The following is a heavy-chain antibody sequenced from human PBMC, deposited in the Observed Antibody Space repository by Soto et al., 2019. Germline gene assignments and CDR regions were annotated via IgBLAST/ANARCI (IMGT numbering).Heavy chain of an antibody. J-gene: IGHJ5*02. V-gene: IGHV4-59*01. Sequence: SETLSLTCTGSGGYLNSYYWTWIRQSPGKGLEWIGYVSSTGSTNYNPSLKSRVILSLDTSTSEVSLSLTSVTAADAAVYFCARFSPPRKSYDSNPGWFDPWGQGIMVTVSS. CDR2: VSSTGST. CDR3: ARFSPPRKSYDSNPGWFDP. CDR1: GGYLNSYY. D-gene: IGHD3-22*01.